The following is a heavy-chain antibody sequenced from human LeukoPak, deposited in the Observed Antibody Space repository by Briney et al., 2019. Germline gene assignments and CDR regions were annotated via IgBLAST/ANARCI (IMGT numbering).Heavy chain of an antibody. D-gene: IGHD2/OR15-2a*01. Sequence: GGSLRLSCAASGFIFSDYWMSWVRQAPGKGLEWVATIKQDGSEKYFVDSVKGRFTISRDNAKNSLYLQMNSLRDEDTAVYYCARPGGPESSTTHFDYWGQGSLVTVSS. CDR3: ARPGGPESSTTHFDY. CDR2: IKQDGSEK. V-gene: IGHV3-7*01. J-gene: IGHJ4*02. CDR1: GFIFSDYW.